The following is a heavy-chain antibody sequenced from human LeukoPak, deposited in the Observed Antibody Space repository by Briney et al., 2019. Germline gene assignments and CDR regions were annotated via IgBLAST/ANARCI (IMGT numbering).Heavy chain of an antibody. CDR2: VYHSGST. CDR3: ARNDSSGYFDY. J-gene: IGHJ4*02. CDR1: VYSISSGNY. D-gene: IGHD3-22*01. V-gene: IGHV4-38-2*01. Sequence: PSETLSLTCAVSVYSISSGNYWGWIRQPPGKGLEWIGSVYHSGSTHYRPSLKSRVTISVDTSKNQFSLKLSSVTAADTAVYYCARNDSSGYFDYWGQGTLVTVSS.